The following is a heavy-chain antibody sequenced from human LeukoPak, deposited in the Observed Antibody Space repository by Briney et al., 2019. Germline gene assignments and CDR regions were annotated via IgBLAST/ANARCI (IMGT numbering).Heavy chain of an antibody. J-gene: IGHJ3*02. CDR3: ARDWCLRDYGGNSGCAFDI. CDR2: ISSFNDNT. Sequence: ASVKVSCKASGYFFTNYGISWVRQAPGQGLEWMGWISSFNDNTHSAPKLQGRVTMTTDTSTGTAYMELRSLRSDDTAVYYCARDWCLRDYGGNSGCAFDIWGQGTMVTVSS. D-gene: IGHD4-23*01. V-gene: IGHV1-18*01. CDR1: GYFFTNYG.